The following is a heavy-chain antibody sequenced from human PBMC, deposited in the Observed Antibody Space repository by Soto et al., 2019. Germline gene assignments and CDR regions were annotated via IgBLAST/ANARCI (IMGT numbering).Heavy chain of an antibody. J-gene: IGHJ4*02. D-gene: IGHD2-15*01. Sequence: SETLSLTCTVSGGSISSYYWSWIQQPPGKGLEWIGYIYYSGSTNYNPSLKSRVTISVDTSKNQFSLRLSSVTAADTAVYYCARARGARYFDYWGQGTLVTVSS. CDR2: IYYSGST. CDR1: GGSISSYY. CDR3: ARARGARYFDY. V-gene: IGHV4-59*08.